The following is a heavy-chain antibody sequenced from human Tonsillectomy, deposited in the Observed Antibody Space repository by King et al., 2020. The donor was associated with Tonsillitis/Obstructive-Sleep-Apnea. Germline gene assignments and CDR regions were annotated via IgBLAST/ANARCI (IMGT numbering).Heavy chain of an antibody. CDR3: ARGWLRWGEYFDY. V-gene: IGHV1-3*01. D-gene: IGHD3-16*01. Sequence: QLVQSGAEVKKPGASVKVSCKASGYTFTSYAMHWVRQAPGQRLEWMGWINAGNGNTKYSQKFQGRVTITRDTSASTAYMELSSLRSEDTAVYYCARGWLRWGEYFDYWGQGTLVTVSS. J-gene: IGHJ4*02. CDR2: INAGNGNT. CDR1: GYTFTSYA.